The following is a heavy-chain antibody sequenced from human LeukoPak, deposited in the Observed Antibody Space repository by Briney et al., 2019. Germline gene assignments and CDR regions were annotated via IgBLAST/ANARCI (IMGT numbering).Heavy chain of an antibody. J-gene: IGHJ4*02. V-gene: IGHV3-7*01. CDR2: VKKDASEK. CDR1: GFTFSNNW. Sequence: GGSLRLSCAASGFTFSNNWMTWVRQAPGRGLEWVASVKKDASEKYYVDSVKGRFTISRDNAKNSLYLQMIGLRVEDTAVYYCARGPPYGSRSDYFDYWGQGTLVTVSS. CDR3: ARGPPYGSRSDYFDY. D-gene: IGHD3-10*01.